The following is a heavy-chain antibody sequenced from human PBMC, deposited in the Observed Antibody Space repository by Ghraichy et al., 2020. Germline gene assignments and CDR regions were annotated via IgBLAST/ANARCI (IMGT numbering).Heavy chain of an antibody. V-gene: IGHV3-21*01. D-gene: IGHD1-26*01. J-gene: IGHJ4*02. CDR2: ISSSSDYI. CDR1: GFTFISYS. Sequence: GESLNISCAASGFTFISYSMNWVRQAPGKGLEWVAAISSSSDYIHYADSVGGRFTISRDSADSSLYLQMNSLRVEDTAVYYCARGLQWEPPDYWGQGTLVNVSS. CDR3: ARGLQWEPPDY.